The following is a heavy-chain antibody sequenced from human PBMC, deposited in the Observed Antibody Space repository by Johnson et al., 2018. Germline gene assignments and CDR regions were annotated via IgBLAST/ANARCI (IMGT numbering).Heavy chain of an antibody. D-gene: IGHD1-26*01. V-gene: IGHV3-30*03. J-gene: IGHJ6*04. CDR3: ARDDEWNSGSYGV. CDR1: GFTFSSYG. Sequence: QVQLVQSGGGVVQXGRSXRLXCAASGFTFSSYGMHWVRQAPGKGLEWVAVISYDGSNKYYADSVKGRFTISRDNAKNSLYLQMNSLRAEDTAVYYCARDDEWNSGSYGVWGKGTTVTVSS. CDR2: ISYDGSNK.